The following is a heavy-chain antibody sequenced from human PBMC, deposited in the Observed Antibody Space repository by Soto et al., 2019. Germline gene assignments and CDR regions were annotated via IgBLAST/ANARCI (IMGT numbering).Heavy chain of an antibody. CDR2: ISAYNGNT. CDR3: ARETFSSRSEAYYYYGMDV. CDR1: GYTFTSYG. V-gene: IGHV1-18*01. J-gene: IGHJ6*02. Sequence: GASVKVSCKTSGYTFTSYGISWVRQAPGQGLEWMGWISAYNGNTNYAQKLQGRVTMTTDTSTSTAYMELRSLRSDDTAVYYCARETFSSRSEAYYYYGMDVWGQGTTVTVSS. D-gene: IGHD6-13*01.